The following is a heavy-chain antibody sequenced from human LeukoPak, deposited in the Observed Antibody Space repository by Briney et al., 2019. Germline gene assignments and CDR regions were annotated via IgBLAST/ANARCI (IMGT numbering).Heavy chain of an antibody. CDR3: ARSKGRVVPAARGLYYMDV. V-gene: IGHV1-69*05. CDR1: GGTFSSYA. Sequence: SVKVSCKASGGTFSSYAISWVRQAPGQGLEWMGRIIPIFGTANYAQKFQGRVTITTDESTSTAYMELSSLRSDDTAVYYCARSKGRVVPAARGLYYMDVWGKGTTVTVSS. CDR2: IIPIFGTA. J-gene: IGHJ6*03. D-gene: IGHD2-2*01.